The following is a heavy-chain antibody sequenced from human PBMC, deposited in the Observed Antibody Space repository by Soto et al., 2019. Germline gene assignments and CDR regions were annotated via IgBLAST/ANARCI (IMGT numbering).Heavy chain of an antibody. J-gene: IGHJ4*01. V-gene: IGHV3-15*07. Sequence: GWSLRLSCAASAFTFSNAWINWVRQAPGKGLEWVGRIKSKTDGGTTDFAAPVKGRFAISRDDSKNMVYLQLNSLKTEDKDIYYCTTDSYITMIVGRFHYRGNGTLLTVSS. D-gene: IGHD3-22*01. CDR1: AFTFSNAW. CDR3: TTDSYITMIVGRFHY. CDR2: IKSKTDGGTT.